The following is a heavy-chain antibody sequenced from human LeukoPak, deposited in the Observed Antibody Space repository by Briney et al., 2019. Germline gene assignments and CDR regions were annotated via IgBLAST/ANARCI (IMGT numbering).Heavy chain of an antibody. D-gene: IGHD3-10*01. V-gene: IGHV3-30*18. J-gene: IGHJ4*02. Sequence: HPGGSLRLSCAASGFTFSSYGMHWVRQAPGKGLEWVAVISYDGSNKYYADSVKGRFTISRDNSKNTLYLHVNSLRPEDTAVYYCAKDQYGSFDYWGQGTLVTVSS. CDR2: ISYDGSNK. CDR3: AKDQYGSFDY. CDR1: GFTFSSYG.